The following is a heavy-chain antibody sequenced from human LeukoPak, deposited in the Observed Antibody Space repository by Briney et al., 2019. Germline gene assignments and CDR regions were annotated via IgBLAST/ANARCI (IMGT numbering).Heavy chain of an antibody. CDR3: ARHVSVWGSYRDY. Sequence: GESLKISCQGSGYSFTSYWIGWVRQMPGKGLEWMGIIYPGDSDTRYSPSFQGQVTISADKSISTAYLQWSSLKASDTAMYYCARHVSVWGSYRDYWGQGALVTVSS. CDR2: IYPGDSDT. V-gene: IGHV5-51*01. J-gene: IGHJ4*02. D-gene: IGHD3-16*02. CDR1: GYSFTSYW.